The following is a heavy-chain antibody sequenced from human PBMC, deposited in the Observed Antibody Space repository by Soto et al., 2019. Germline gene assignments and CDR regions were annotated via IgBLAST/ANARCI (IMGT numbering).Heavy chain of an antibody. Sequence: EVQLLESGGGLVQPGGSLRLSCAASGLTFSKYAMSWVRQAPGKGLDWVSGISDSGFTTYSADSVKGRFTISRDNSKNTLYLQMNSLRAEDTAAYYCAKGKGTGVTRVGAFDIWGQGTMVTVSS. CDR1: GLTFSKYA. CDR2: ISDSGFTT. J-gene: IGHJ3*02. CDR3: AKGKGTGVTRVGAFDI. V-gene: IGHV3-23*01. D-gene: IGHD2-8*02.